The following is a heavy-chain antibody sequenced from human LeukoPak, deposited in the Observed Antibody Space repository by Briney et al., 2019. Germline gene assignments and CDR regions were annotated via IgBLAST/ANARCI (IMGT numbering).Heavy chain of an antibody. V-gene: IGHV4-30-4*07. Sequence: ASETLSLTCSVSGDAITSGGYSRTWIRQPPGKGLEWIGYMYYGGNTFYSPSLKSRVTISLDTSKNQFSLRLTSVTAADTAVYFCARGSRGTGYWFDPWGQGTLVTVSS. J-gene: IGHJ5*02. CDR2: MYYGGNT. CDR3: ARGSRGTGYWFDP. CDR1: GDAITSGGYS. D-gene: IGHD1-26*01.